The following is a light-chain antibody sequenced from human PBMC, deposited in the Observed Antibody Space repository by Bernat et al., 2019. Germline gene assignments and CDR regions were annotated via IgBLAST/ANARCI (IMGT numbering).Light chain of an antibody. V-gene: IGLV1-40*01. CDR2: GIS. Sequence: QSVLTQPPSVSGAPGQRVTISCTGSSSNIGAGYDVHWYQQLPGTAPKLLIFGISNRPSGVPDRFSGSKSGTSASLAITGLQAEDEADYYCQSYDGSLSGSVVFGGGTKLTVL. CDR3: QSYDGSLSGSVV. CDR1: SSNIGAGYD. J-gene: IGLJ2*01.